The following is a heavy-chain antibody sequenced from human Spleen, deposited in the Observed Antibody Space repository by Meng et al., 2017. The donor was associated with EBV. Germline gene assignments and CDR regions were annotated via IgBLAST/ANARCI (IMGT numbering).Heavy chain of an antibody. D-gene: IGHD2-21*01. Sequence: QITLKESGPTLVKPTQTLTLTCTPSGLSVSTSGVGVGWIRQPPGKALEWLALIYWDDEKRYSPSLKSRLTITRDTSKNQVILTMTNMDPVDTATYYCAHRRRGIVVVRPTFDYWGQGTMVTVAA. CDR1: GLSVSTSGVG. CDR2: IYWDDEK. CDR3: AHRRRGIVVVRPTFDY. J-gene: IGHJ4*02. V-gene: IGHV2-5*02.